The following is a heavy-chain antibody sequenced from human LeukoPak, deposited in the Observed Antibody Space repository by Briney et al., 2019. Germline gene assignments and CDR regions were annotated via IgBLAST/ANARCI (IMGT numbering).Heavy chain of an antibody. J-gene: IGHJ6*03. V-gene: IGHV4-38-2*02. CDR3: ARGGIYYYYYYMDV. CDR1: GYSISSGYY. CDR2: IYHSGST. Sequence: PSETLSLTCTVSGYSISSGYYWGWIRPPPGKGLEWIGSIYHSGSTYYNPSLKSRVTISVDTSKNQFSLKLSSVTAADTAVYYCARGGIYYYYYYMDVWGKGTTVTISS.